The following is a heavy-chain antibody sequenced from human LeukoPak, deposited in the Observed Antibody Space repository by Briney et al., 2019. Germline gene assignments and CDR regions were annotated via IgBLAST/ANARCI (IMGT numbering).Heavy chain of an antibody. CDR1: GFTLSSYW. CDR3: ARQLLPGIAPAWYWGD. CDR2: ISQAGGPK. V-gene: IGHV3-7*04. J-gene: IGHJ4*02. D-gene: IGHD6-25*01. Sequence: GGSLTLSCAAAGFTLSSYWISWVRQPPGKGLEWVGNISQAGGPKYYVGSVKGRFNISRGDAKNSLYLQRSSLTGEDTAVYYCARQLLPGIAPAWYWGDWGQGTLVTVSS.